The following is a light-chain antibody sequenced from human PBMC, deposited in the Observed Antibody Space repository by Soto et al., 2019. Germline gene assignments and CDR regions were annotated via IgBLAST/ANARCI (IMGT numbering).Light chain of an antibody. Sequence: QSVLTQPPSVSGAPGQRVTISCTGSSSNIGAGYDVHWYQQLPGTAPKLLIYGNSNRPSGVPDRFSGYKSGTSASLAITGLQAEDEADSSCQSYDSSLSAVVFGGGTKVTVL. CDR1: SSNIGAGYD. CDR2: GNS. CDR3: QSYDSSLSAVV. V-gene: IGLV1-40*01. J-gene: IGLJ2*01.